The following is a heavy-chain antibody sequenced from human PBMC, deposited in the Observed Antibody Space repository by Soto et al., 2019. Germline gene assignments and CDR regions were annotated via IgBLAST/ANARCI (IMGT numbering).Heavy chain of an antibody. Sequence: SETLSLTCAVYGGSFSGYYWSWIRQPPGKGLEWIGYIYYSGSTYYNPSLRSRVTISVDTSKNQFSLELTSVTAADTAVYYCARDRRQLAFDYWGQGALVTVSS. CDR1: GGSFSGYY. CDR3: ARDRRQLAFDY. J-gene: IGHJ4*02. V-gene: IGHV4-34*01. CDR2: IYYSGST. D-gene: IGHD1-1*01.